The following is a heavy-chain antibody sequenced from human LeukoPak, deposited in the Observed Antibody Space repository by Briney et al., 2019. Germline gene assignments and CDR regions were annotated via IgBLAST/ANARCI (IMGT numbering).Heavy chain of an antibody. CDR3: ARDSEYSSSFAFDI. CDR1: GFTFSSHW. D-gene: IGHD6-13*01. J-gene: IGHJ3*02. Sequence: TGGSLRLSCAASGFTFSSHWMTWVRQAPGKGLEWVANINRDGSERYYVDSVKGRFTISRDNAKNSLYLQMNSLRAEDTAVYYCARDSEYSSSFAFDIWGQGTMVTVSS. V-gene: IGHV3-7*01. CDR2: INRDGSER.